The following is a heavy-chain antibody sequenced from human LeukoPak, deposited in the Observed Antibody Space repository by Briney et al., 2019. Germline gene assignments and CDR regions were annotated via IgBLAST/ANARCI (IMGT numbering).Heavy chain of an antibody. D-gene: IGHD3-10*01. CDR3: TRRGPYGSGSNYIFDN. CDR2: IYPGDSDT. Sequence: GESLKISCKGSGYSFTTYWIGWVRQMPGKGLEWMGIIYPGDSDTRYSPSFQGQVPISADKSISTAYLQWSSLKASDTAMYYCTRRGPYGSGSNYIFDNWGQGTLVTVSS. CDR1: GYSFTTYW. J-gene: IGHJ4*02. V-gene: IGHV5-51*01.